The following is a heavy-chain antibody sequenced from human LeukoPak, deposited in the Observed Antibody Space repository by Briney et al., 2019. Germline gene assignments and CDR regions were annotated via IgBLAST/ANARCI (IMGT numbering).Heavy chain of an antibody. V-gene: IGHV1-2*02. J-gene: IGHJ6*03. D-gene: IGHD3-9*01. CDR1: GYTFTGYY. CDR3: ARGDFDRPDYYYYYMDV. CDR2: INPNSGGT. Sequence: GASVKVSCKASGYTFTGYYMHWVRQAPGQGLEWMGWINPNSGGTNYAQKFQGRVTMTRDTSISTAYMELSRLRSDDTAVYYCARGDFDRPDYYYYYMDVWGKGTTVTVSS.